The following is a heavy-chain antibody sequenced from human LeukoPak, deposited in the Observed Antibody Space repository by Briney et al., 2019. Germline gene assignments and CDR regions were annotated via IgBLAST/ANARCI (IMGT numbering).Heavy chain of an antibody. CDR1: GFTFSSYG. J-gene: IGHJ3*02. D-gene: IGHD6-13*01. CDR3: ARVRVAAAAIDAFDI. CDR2: IRYDGSNK. Sequence: GGSLRLSWAASGFTFSSYGMHWVRQAPGKGLEWVAFIRYDGSNKYYADSVKGRFTISRDNSKNTLYLQMNSLRAEDTAVYYCARVRVAAAAIDAFDIWGQGTMVTVSS. V-gene: IGHV3-30*02.